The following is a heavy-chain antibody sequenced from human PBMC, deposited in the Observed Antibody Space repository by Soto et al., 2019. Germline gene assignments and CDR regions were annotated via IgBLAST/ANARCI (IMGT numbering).Heavy chain of an antibody. CDR3: ATNILPYYYDSSGYYNFDY. CDR2: FDPEDGET. Sequence: ASVKVSCKVSGYTLTELSMHWVRQAPGKGLEWMGGFDPEDGETIYAQKFQGRVTMTEDTSTDTAYMELSSLGSEDTAVYYCATNILPYYYDSSGYYNFDYWGQGTLVTVSS. J-gene: IGHJ4*02. D-gene: IGHD3-22*01. V-gene: IGHV1-24*01. CDR1: GYTLTELS.